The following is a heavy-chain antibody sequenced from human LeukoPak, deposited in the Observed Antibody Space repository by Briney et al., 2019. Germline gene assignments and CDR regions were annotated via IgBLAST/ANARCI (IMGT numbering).Heavy chain of an antibody. V-gene: IGHV4-4*07. D-gene: IGHD2-8*01. J-gene: IGHJ3*02. CDR3: ATSLYLDAFDI. Sequence: PSETLSLXCTVSGGSISSYYWSWIRQPAGKGLEWIGRIYTSGSTNYNPSFKSRVTMSVDTSKNQFSLKLSSVTAADTAVYYCATSLYLDAFDIWGQGTMVTVSS. CDR2: IYTSGST. CDR1: GGSISSYY.